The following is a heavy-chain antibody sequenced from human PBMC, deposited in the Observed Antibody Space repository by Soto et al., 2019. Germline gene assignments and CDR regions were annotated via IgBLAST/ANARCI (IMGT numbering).Heavy chain of an antibody. CDR2: INHSGST. V-gene: IGHV4-34*01. CDR3: ARAALDVDIVATTEMPGFDY. D-gene: IGHD5-12*01. J-gene: IGHJ4*02. Sequence: PSETLSLTCAVYGGSFSGYYWSWIRQPPGKGLEWIGEINHSGSTNYNPSLKSRVTISVDTSKNQFSLKLSSVTAADTAVYYCARAALDVDIVATTEMPGFDYWGQGTLVTVSS. CDR1: GGSFSGYY.